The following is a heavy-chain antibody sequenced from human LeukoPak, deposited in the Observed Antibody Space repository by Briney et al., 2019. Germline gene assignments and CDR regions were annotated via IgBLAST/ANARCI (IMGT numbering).Heavy chain of an antibody. J-gene: IGHJ6*02. D-gene: IGHD6-13*01. CDR3: EKANQFRTAVAVSYYGADV. V-gene: IGHV3-30*02. CDR1: GFTFSSYG. CDR2: IWDDGSNK. Sequence: PGGSLRLSCAASGFTFSSYGMHWVRQAPGKGLEWVAVIWDDGSNKYYADSVKGRFTISRDNSKNTLYVQMSSLRAEDTAVYYCEKANQFRTAVAVSYYGADVWGQGPTVIVSS.